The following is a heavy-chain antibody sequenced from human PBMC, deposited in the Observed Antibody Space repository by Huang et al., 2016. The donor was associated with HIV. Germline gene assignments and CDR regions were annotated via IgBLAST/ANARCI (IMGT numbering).Heavy chain of an antibody. CDR3: ARGRMVRDAFHI. J-gene: IGHJ3*02. CDR2: SNPSVGST. CDR1: GDTFNTYY. D-gene: IGHD5-18*01. V-gene: IGHV1-46*02. Sequence: QVQLVQSGAEVKKPGASVKVSCKASGDTFNTYYIQWVRQAAGQGLEWMGVSNPSVGSTKDAQKLQGRVTMTRDTSTTTVYMELNSLRSEDTAIYYCARGRMVRDAFHIWGQGTMVTVSS.